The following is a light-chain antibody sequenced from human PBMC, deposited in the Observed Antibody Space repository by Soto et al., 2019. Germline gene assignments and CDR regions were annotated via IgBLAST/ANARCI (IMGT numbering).Light chain of an antibody. CDR2: DVT. J-gene: IGLJ1*01. Sequence: QSALTQPASVSGSPGQSITVSCTGTSGDIGTYKYVSWYQQHPGKVPKLIISDVTNRPSGVSTRFSGSKSGNTASLTISGLQAEDEADYYCSSATSGRTDYVFGSGTKLTVL. CDR1: SGDIGTYKY. V-gene: IGLV2-14*01. CDR3: SSATSGRTDYV.